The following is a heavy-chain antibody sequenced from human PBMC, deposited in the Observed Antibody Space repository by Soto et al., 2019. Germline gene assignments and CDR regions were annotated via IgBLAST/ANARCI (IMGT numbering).Heavy chain of an antibody. V-gene: IGHV1-18*01. CDR2: ISAYNGNT. J-gene: IGHJ4*02. CDR1: GYTFTSYG. Sequence: ASVKVSCKASGYTFTSYGISWVRQAPGQGLEWMGWISAYNGNTNYAQKLQGRVTMTTDTSTSTAYMELRSLRSDDTAVYYCARDQGYYDFWSGYYNFDYWGQGTLVTVSS. D-gene: IGHD3-3*01. CDR3: ARDQGYYDFWSGYYNFDY.